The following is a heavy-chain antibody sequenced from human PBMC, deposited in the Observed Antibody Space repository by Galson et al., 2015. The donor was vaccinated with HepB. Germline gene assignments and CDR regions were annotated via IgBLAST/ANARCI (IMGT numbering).Heavy chain of an antibody. Sequence: SVKVSCKASGYTFTGYYMHWVRQAPGQGLEWMGWINPNSGGTNYAQKFQGRVTITADESTSTAYMELSSLRSEDTAVYYCAILGYCSSTSCYTNFDYWGQGTLVTVSS. D-gene: IGHD2-2*02. J-gene: IGHJ4*02. V-gene: IGHV1-2*02. CDR1: GYTFTGYY. CDR2: INPNSGGT. CDR3: AILGYCSSTSCYTNFDY.